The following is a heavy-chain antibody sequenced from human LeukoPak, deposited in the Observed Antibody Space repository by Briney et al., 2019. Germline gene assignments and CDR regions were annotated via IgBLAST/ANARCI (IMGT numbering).Heavy chain of an antibody. CDR1: GFTFSSYS. CDR2: ISTRSGII. D-gene: IGHD2-2*01. J-gene: IGHJ5*02. Sequence: GGSLRLSCVASGFTFSSYSMNWVRQAPGKGLEWVSYISTRSGIIYYADSVKGRFTISRDNAKNSLYLQMNSLRDEDTAVYYCARYGGYCSGPSCPEMAHNLFDPWGQGTLVTVSS. V-gene: IGHV3-48*02. CDR3: ARYGGYCSGPSCPEMAHNLFDP.